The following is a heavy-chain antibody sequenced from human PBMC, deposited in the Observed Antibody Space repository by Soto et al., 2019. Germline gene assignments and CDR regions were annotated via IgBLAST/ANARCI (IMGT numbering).Heavy chain of an antibody. CDR2: INAGNGNT. Sequence: QVQLVQSGAEVKKPGASVKVSCKASGYTFTSYAMHWVRQAPGQRLEWMGWINAGNGNTKYSQKSQGRVPITRDTSASTAYMSLPSLRSEDTAVYSSATAPGYSYAYHWGQGTLVTVSS. CDR3: ATAPGYSYAYH. D-gene: IGHD5-18*01. J-gene: IGHJ5*02. CDR1: GYTFTSYA. V-gene: IGHV1-3*01.